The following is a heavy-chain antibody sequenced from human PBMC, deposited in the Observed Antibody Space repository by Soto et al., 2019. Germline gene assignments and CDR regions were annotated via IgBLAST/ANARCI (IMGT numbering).Heavy chain of an antibody. V-gene: IGHV1-18*01. CDR2: ISAYDGNT. J-gene: IGHJ6*03. CDR1: GYTFTTYG. CDR3: ARAGKYCSGDSCPASYYFSYMDV. Sequence: QVQLVQSGAEVKKPGASVRVSCKASGYTFTTYGISWVRQAPGQGLEWMGWISAYDGNTNYARILQGRVTMTTDTSTSTAYMELGSLRSDDTAVYYCARAGKYCSGDSCPASYYFSYMDVWGKGTTLTVSS. D-gene: IGHD2-15*01.